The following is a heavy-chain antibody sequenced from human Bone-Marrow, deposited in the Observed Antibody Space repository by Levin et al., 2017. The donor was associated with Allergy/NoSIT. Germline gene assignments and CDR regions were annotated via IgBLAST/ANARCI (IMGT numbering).Heavy chain of an antibody. CDR2: IHPGDSDT. CDR1: GYSFTSYW. Sequence: GESLKISCKGFGYSFTSYWIGWVRQMPGKGLEWMGIIHPGDSDTKYNPSFQGQVTISADRSLSTAYLQWSSLKASDTAMYYCARHGGYTTRLGWFDPWGQGSLVTVSS. V-gene: IGHV5-51*01. D-gene: IGHD6-13*01. J-gene: IGHJ5*02. CDR3: ARHGGYTTRLGWFDP.